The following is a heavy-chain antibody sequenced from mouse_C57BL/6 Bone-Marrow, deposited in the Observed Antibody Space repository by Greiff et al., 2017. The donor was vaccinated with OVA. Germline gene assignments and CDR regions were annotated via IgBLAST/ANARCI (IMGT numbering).Heavy chain of an antibody. CDR2: IYPGSGNT. CDR1: GYTFTDYY. Sequence: QVQLQQSGAELVRPGASVKLSCKASGYTFTDYYINWVKQRPGQGLEWIARIYPGSGNTYYNEKFKGKATLTAEKSSSTAYMQLSSLTSEDSAVYFCARGYYSNYVFAYWGQGTLVTVSA. J-gene: IGHJ3*01. D-gene: IGHD2-5*01. V-gene: IGHV1-76*01. CDR3: ARGYYSNYVFAY.